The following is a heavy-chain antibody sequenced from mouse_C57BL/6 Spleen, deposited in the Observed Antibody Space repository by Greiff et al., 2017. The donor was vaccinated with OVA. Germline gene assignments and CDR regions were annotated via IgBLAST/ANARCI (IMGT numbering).Heavy chain of an antibody. CDR2: INPNNGGT. Sequence: EVQLQQSGPELVKPGASVKISCKASGYTFTDYYMNWVKQSHGKSLEWIGDINPNNGGTSYNQKFKGKATLTVDKSSSTAYMKLRSLTSEDSAVYYCARPHYYGSSYGFAYWGQGTLVTVSA. V-gene: IGHV1-26*01. D-gene: IGHD1-1*01. CDR1: GYTFTDYY. CDR3: ARPHYYGSSYGFAY. J-gene: IGHJ3*01.